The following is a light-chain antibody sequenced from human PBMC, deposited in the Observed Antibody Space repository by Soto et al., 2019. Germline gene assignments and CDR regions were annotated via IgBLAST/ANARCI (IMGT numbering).Light chain of an antibody. J-gene: IGKJ5*01. Sequence: EIVMTQSPATLSVSPGERATLSCRASQSVSSDLAWYHQKPGQAPRLLIYGASTRATGIPARFSGSGSGTESTLTINSLQSEDFAVYYCQQRSNWQITFGQGTRLEIK. CDR2: GAS. CDR1: QSVSSD. CDR3: QQRSNWQIT. V-gene: IGKV3-15*01.